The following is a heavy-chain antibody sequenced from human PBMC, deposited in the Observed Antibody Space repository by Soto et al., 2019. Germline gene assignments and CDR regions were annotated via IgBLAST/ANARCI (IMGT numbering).Heavy chain of an antibody. CDR3: ARDHPPRSIRSSTSWHISYNWFDP. Sequence: ASVKVSFKASGYTFTSYGISWLRQAPGQGLEWMGWISAYNGNTNYAQKLQGRVTMTTDTSTSTAYMELRSLRSDDTAVYYCARDHPPRSIRSSTSWHISYNWFDPWGQGTLVTVSS. CDR1: GYTFTSYG. CDR2: ISAYNGNT. J-gene: IGHJ5*02. V-gene: IGHV1-18*01. D-gene: IGHD2-2*01.